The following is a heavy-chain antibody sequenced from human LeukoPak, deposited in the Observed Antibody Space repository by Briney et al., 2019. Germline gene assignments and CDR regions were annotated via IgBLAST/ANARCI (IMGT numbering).Heavy chain of an antibody. D-gene: IGHD4-17*01. J-gene: IGHJ6*03. V-gene: IGHV3-7*01. Sequence: GGSLRLSCVASGFTFRNYWMSWVRQAPGKGPEWVANIKQDGNEKYYVDSVKGRFTVSRDNAKNSLYLQMNSLRAEDTAVYYCARHAVTTFRFRNYNHYYMVVWGKGTTVTVSS. CDR1: GFTFRNYW. CDR2: IKQDGNEK. CDR3: ARHAVTTFRFRNYNHYYMVV.